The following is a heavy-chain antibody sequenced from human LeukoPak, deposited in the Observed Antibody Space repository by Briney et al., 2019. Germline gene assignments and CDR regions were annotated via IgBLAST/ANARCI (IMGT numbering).Heavy chain of an antibody. CDR3: ASGDGSGSYLVY. D-gene: IGHD3-10*01. CDR1: GGSISSSSYY. Sequence: PSETLSLTCTVSGGSISSSSYYWGWIRQPPGKGLEWIGSIYYSGSTYYNPSLKSRVTISVATSKNQFSLKLSSVPATDTAVYYCASGDGSGSYLVYWGQGTLVTVSS. CDR2: IYYSGST. V-gene: IGHV4-39*01. J-gene: IGHJ4*02.